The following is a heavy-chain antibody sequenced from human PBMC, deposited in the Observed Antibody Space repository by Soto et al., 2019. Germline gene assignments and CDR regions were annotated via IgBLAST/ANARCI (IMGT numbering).Heavy chain of an antibody. V-gene: IGHV4-59*01. D-gene: IGHD3-10*01. Sequence: QMQLQESGPGLVKPSETLSLICSVSGDSITAYYLSWLRQSPGKELEWIGYIYHNGETNYNPSRKSRVTLSADTSKTQFSLRLSSVTAADTGVYYCARDKGGEFLKGSGMDVWGQGTTVIVSS. J-gene: IGHJ6*02. CDR2: IYHNGET. CDR3: ARDKGGEFLKGSGMDV. CDR1: GDSITAYY.